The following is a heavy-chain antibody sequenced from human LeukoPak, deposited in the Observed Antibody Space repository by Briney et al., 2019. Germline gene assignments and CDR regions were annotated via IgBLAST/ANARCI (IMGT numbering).Heavy chain of an antibody. V-gene: IGHV3-30*18. D-gene: IGHD3-22*01. CDR1: GFTFSSYG. CDR3: AKDRYYYDSSGYYYYYYGMDV. CDR2: ISYDGSNK. Sequence: PGGSLRLSCAASGFTFSSYGMHWVRQAPGKGLEWVAVISYDGSNKYYADSVKGRFTISIDNSKNTLYLQMNSLRAEDTAVYYCAKDRYYYDSSGYYYYYYGMDVWGQGTTVTVSS. J-gene: IGHJ6*02.